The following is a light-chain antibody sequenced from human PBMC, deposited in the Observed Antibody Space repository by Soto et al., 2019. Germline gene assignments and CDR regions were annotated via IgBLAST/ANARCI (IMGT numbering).Light chain of an antibody. Sequence: DIQLTQSPSFLSASVGDRVTITCRASQGISNYLAWYQQKPGKAPQLLIYAASTLQSGVPSRFSGRGSGTEFTLTISSLQPEDFATYFCQQLNSSPFTFGPGTKVDIK. CDR2: AAS. CDR1: QGISNY. CDR3: QQLNSSPFT. J-gene: IGKJ3*01. V-gene: IGKV1-9*01.